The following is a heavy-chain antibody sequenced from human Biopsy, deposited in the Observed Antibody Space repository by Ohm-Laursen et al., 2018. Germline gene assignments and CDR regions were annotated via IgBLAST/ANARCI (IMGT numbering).Heavy chain of an antibody. Sequence: GTLSLTCAVSGGSISSYYWSRIRQPPGKGLEWIGIIYYSGNTKYNPSLKSRVTISVDTSRNQFSLKLSSVTAADTAVYYCARVRVWADSEGAFDPWGQGTMVTVSS. J-gene: IGHJ3*01. V-gene: IGHV4-59*01. CDR1: GGSISSYY. CDR3: ARVRVWADSEGAFDP. CDR2: IYYSGNT. D-gene: IGHD1-26*01.